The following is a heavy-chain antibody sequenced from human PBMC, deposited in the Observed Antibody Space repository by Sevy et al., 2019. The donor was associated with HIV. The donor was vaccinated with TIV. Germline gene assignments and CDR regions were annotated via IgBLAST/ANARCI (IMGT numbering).Heavy chain of an antibody. V-gene: IGHV3-30*02. CDR2: IVYDGSNQ. D-gene: IGHD2-15*01. Sequence: GGSLRLSCAASGFSFSSYGMHWVRQAPGKVLEWVAMIVYDGSNQYYADSVKGRFTISRDNSRDTLYLQMNSLRPEDTAVYYCAKEGYCTGGSFRAIDNWGQGTLVTVSS. CDR1: GFSFSSYG. J-gene: IGHJ4*02. CDR3: AKEGYCTGGSFRAIDN.